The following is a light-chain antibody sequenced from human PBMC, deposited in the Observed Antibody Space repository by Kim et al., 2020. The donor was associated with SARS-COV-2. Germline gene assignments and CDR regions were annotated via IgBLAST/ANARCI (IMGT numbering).Light chain of an antibody. Sequence: SVSPGQTASITCSGDKLGDKYACWYQQKPGQSPVLVIYQDSKRPSGFPERFSGSNPGNTATLPISGTQAMDEADYYCQAWDSSTVVFGGGTQLTVL. CDR3: QAWDSSTVV. J-gene: IGLJ2*01. CDR2: QDS. V-gene: IGLV3-1*01. CDR1: KLGDKY.